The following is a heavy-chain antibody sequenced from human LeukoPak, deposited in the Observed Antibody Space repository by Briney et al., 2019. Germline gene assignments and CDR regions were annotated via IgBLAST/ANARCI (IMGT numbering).Heavy chain of an antibody. CDR1: GGSINSGTFY. J-gene: IGHJ4*02. V-gene: IGHV4-39*01. CDR2: MYYDGSS. D-gene: IGHD3-9*01. CDR3: ASRNDILTGYVFDF. Sequence: SETLSHTCTVSGGSINSGTFYWGWIRQPPGKGLEWIGSMYYDGSSYYNPSLKSRVTTSVDTSKNQFSLKLTSVTAADTAVYYCASRNDILTGYVFDFWGQGTLVTVSS.